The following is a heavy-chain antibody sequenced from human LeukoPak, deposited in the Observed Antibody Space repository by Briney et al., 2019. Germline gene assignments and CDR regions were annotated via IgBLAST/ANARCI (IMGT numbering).Heavy chain of an antibody. V-gene: IGHV4-59*01. D-gene: IGHD6-13*01. CDR1: GGSINSYY. CDR3: ARGTPAGIAIAGTSRVWFDP. CDR2: IYYSGST. Sequence: SETLSLTCSVSGGSINSYYWSWIRQPPEKGLEWIGYIYYSGSTNYNPSLKSRVTISVDTSKNQFSLKLSSVTAADTAVYYCARGTPAGIAIAGTSRVWFDPWGQGTLVTVSS. J-gene: IGHJ5*02.